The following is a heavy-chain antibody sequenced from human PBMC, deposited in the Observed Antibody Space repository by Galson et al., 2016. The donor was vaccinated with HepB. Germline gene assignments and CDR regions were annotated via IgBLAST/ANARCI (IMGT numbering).Heavy chain of an antibody. CDR1: GVNVSSSY. D-gene: IGHD2-21*01. J-gene: IGHJ4*02. CDR3: LRAFSVWDVIVS. Sequence: SLRLSCAVSGVNVSSSYMSWVRQAPGKGLEWVSFLYTGGITFYADSVKGRFAISTDNSNNTLYLQMNSLRDVDTAVYYCLRAFSVWDVIVSWGQGTLVTVSS. V-gene: IGHV3-53*01. CDR2: LYTGGIT.